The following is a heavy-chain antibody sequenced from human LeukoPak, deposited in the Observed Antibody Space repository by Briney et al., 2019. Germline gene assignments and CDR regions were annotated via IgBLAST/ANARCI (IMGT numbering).Heavy chain of an antibody. Sequence: ASVKVSCKASGYTFTSYGISWVRQAPGQGLEWMGWISAYNGNTNYAQKLQGRVTMTTDTSTSTAYMELRSLRSDDTAVYYCARFSSSWPLDAFDIWGQGTMVTVSS. D-gene: IGHD6-13*01. J-gene: IGHJ3*02. CDR3: ARFSSSWPLDAFDI. V-gene: IGHV1-18*01. CDR1: GYTFTSYG. CDR2: ISAYNGNT.